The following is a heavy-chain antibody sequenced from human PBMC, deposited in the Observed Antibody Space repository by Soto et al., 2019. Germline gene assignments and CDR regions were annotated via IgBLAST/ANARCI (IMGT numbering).Heavy chain of an antibody. CDR3: ARRQAWDCSSTSCYFDY. CDR1: GGSISSSSYY. Sequence: QLQLQESGPGLVKPSETLSLTCTVSGGSISSSSYYWGWIRQPPGKGLEWIGSIYYSGSTYYNPSLKSRVTISVDTSKNQFSLKLSSVTAADTAVYYCARRQAWDCSSTSCYFDYWGQGTLVTVSS. J-gene: IGHJ4*02. CDR2: IYYSGST. V-gene: IGHV4-39*01. D-gene: IGHD2-2*01.